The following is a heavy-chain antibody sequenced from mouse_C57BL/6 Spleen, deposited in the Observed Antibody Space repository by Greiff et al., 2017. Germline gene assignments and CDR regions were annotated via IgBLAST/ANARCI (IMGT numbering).Heavy chain of an antibody. CDR2: ISSGGSYT. CDR3: ARHNYGSSAWFAY. V-gene: IGHV5-6*01. CDR1: GFTFSSYG. J-gene: IGHJ3*01. D-gene: IGHD1-1*01. Sequence: EVMLVESGGDLVKPGGSLKLSCAASGFTFSSYGMSWVRQTPDKRLEWVATISSGGSYTYYPDSVKGRFTISRDNAKNTLYLQMSSLKSEDTAMYYCARHNYGSSAWFAYWGQGTLVTVSA.